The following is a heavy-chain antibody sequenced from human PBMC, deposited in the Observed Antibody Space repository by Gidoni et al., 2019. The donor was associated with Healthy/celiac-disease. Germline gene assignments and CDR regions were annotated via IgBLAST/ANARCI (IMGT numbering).Heavy chain of an antibody. Sequence: QVQLQQWGAGLLKPSETLSLTCAVYGGSFSGYYWRWIRQPQGKGLEWIGEINHSGSTNYNPSLKSRVTISVDTSKNQFSLKLSSVTAADTAVYYCARRGYGGNSGYFQHWGQGTLVTVSS. CDR3: ARRGYGGNSGYFQH. V-gene: IGHV4-34*01. J-gene: IGHJ1*01. D-gene: IGHD2-21*02. CDR1: GGSFSGYY. CDR2: INHSGST.